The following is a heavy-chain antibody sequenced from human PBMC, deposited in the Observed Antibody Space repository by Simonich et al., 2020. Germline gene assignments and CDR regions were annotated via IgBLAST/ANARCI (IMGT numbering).Heavy chain of an antibody. J-gene: IGHJ3*02. CDR2: INANNGNK. Sequence: QAQLVQSGAEVKKPGASVKVSCKASGYTFTSYGTSWVRQAPGQGLEWMGWINANNGNKNDAQQPQGRGTMTTDTSTSTAYMELRSVRSDDTAVYYCARSTTGTTAFDIWGQGTMVTVSS. V-gene: IGHV1-18*01. CDR3: ARSTTGTTAFDI. CDR1: GYTFTSYG. D-gene: IGHD1-1*01.